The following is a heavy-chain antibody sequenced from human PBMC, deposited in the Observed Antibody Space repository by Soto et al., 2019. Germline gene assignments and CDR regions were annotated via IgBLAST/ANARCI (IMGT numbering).Heavy chain of an antibody. J-gene: IGHJ5*02. Sequence: ASVKVSCKASGYTFTSYAMHWVRQAPGQRLEWKGRINAGNGNTKYSQKFQGRVTITRDTSASTAYMELSSLRSEDTAVYYCARGGYCSSTSCWDFDPWGQGTLVTVSS. CDR3: ARGGYCSSTSCWDFDP. CDR2: INAGNGNT. D-gene: IGHD2-2*01. CDR1: GYTFTSYA. V-gene: IGHV1-3*01.